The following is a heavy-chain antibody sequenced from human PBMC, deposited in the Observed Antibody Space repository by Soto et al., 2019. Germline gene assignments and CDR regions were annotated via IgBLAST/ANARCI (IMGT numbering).Heavy chain of an antibody. CDR2: IYYSGST. J-gene: IGHJ4*02. V-gene: IGHV4-59*01. CDR1: GGSISSYY. Sequence: PSETLSLTCTVSGGSISSYYWSWIRQPPGKGLEWIGYIYYSGSTNYNPSLKSRVTISVDTSKNQFSLKLSSVTAAGTAVYYCASRDGYSYFDYWGQGTLVTVSS. D-gene: IGHD4-4*01. CDR3: ASRDGYSYFDY.